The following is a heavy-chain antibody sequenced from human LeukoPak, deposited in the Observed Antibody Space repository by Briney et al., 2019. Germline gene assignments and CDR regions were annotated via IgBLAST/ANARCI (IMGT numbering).Heavy chain of an antibody. D-gene: IGHD3-10*01. CDR2: ISHDVKTT. J-gene: IGHJ4*02. Sequence: GKSLRLSCVASGFSFSDSVIHWVRQAPGKGLEWVAVISHDVKTTYYADSAKGRFTISRDNSRNTVFLQMNRLRPEDTAVYYCEKEAYYGWGSSPTFYFDYWGQGTRVTVSS. V-gene: IGHV3-30*04. CDR1: GFSFSDSV. CDR3: EKEAYYGWGSSPTFYFDY.